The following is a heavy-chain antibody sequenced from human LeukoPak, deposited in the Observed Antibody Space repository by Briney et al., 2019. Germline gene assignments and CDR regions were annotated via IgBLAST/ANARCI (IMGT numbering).Heavy chain of an antibody. V-gene: IGHV4-34*01. CDR2: INHSGST. J-gene: IGHJ4*02. CDR3: ARGGYSYGYGY. Sequence: SETLSLTCTVYGGSFSDYYWSWIRQPPGKGLEWIGEINHSGSTNYNPSLKSRVTISVDTSKNQFSLKLSSVTAADTAVYYCARGGYSYGYGYWGQGTLVTVSS. D-gene: IGHD5-18*01. CDR1: GGSFSDYY.